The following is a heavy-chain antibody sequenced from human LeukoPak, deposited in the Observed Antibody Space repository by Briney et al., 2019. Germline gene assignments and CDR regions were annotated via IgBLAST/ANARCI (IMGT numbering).Heavy chain of an antibody. CDR3: ARADDYYDSSGYTYYFDY. Sequence: PSETLSLTCAVYGGSFSGYYWSWIRQPPGKGLEWIGYIYYSGSTNYNPSLKSRVTISVDTSKNQFSLKLSSVTAADTAVYYCARADDYYDSSGYTYYFDYWGQGTLVTVSS. J-gene: IGHJ4*02. D-gene: IGHD3-22*01. V-gene: IGHV4-59*01. CDR2: IYYSGST. CDR1: GGSFSGYY.